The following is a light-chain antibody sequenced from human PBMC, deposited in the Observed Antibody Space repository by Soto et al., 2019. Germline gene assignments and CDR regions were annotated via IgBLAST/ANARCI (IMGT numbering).Light chain of an antibody. CDR1: SSDVGYYDY. CDR3: SSYAGRNNFV. V-gene: IGLV2-8*01. CDR2: EVT. J-gene: IGLJ1*01. Sequence: QSALTQPPSASGFPGQSVTISCTGTSSDVGYYDYVSWYQQHPGKAPKLVIYEVTKRPSGVPDRVSASKSGNTASLTVSGLRAEDEADYYCSSYAGRNNFVFGRGTKLTVL.